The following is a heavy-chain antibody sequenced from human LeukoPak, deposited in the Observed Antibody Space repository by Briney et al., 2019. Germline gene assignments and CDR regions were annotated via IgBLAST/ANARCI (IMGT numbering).Heavy chain of an antibody. J-gene: IGHJ5*02. V-gene: IGHV1-46*01. CDR3: ARDNGDTMLRGVTWFDP. D-gene: IGHD3-10*01. Sequence: GASVKVSCKASGYTFTSYYMHWVRQAPGQGLEWMGIINPSGGSTSYAQKFQGRVTMTRDMSTSTVYMELNSLRVEDTAVYYCARDNGDTMLRGVTWFDPWGQGTLVTVSS. CDR2: INPSGGST. CDR1: GYTFTSYY.